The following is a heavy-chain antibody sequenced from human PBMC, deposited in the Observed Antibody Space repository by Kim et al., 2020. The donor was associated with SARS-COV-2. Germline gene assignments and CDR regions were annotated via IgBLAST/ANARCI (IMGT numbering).Heavy chain of an antibody. CDR2: IGPSGTKT. CDR1: GFTFTNYA. Sequence: GGSLRLSCAASGFTFTNYAMNWVRQAPGRGPEWVSGIGPSGTKTNYADSVKGRFTISRDNSNNTLYLQMNYLRVEDTAIYYCAKDSRGVDTGSYYFDYWGQGILVTVSS. V-gene: IGHV3-23*01. J-gene: IGHJ4*02. D-gene: IGHD5-18*01. CDR3: AKDSRGVDTGSYYFDY.